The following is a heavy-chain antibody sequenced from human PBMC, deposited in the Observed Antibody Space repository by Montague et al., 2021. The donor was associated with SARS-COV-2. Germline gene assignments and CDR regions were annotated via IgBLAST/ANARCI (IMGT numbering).Heavy chain of an antibody. D-gene: IGHD4-17*01. CDR1: GSSVRSYY. CDR3: ARENTVTTFGGPYYIDS. Sequence: SETLSLTCIVSGSSVRSYYRSWIRQPPGKGLEWIGYIYDSGSTNYNPSXXSRVTISVDTSKNQFSLKLSSVTAADTAVYYCARENTVTTFGGPYYIDSWGQGTLVTVSA. CDR2: IYDSGST. J-gene: IGHJ4*02. V-gene: IGHV4-59*02.